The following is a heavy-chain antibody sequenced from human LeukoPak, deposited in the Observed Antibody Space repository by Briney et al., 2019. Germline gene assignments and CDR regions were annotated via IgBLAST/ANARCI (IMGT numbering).Heavy chain of an antibody. CDR3: AHSQRRQGCSGGNCYYFDY. D-gene: IGHD2-15*01. J-gene: IGHJ4*02. CDR2: LYLDDEE. CDR1: TFSINSNGLG. Sequence: SGPTLANPTQTLTLTCTFSTFSINSNGLGVGWIRQPPGKALESLAPLYLDDEERYSPSVKGRVTITKVTSRSQVVLTMSNMDPVDTATYYCAHSQRRQGCSGGNCYYFDYWGQGTLVTVSS. V-gene: IGHV2-5*02.